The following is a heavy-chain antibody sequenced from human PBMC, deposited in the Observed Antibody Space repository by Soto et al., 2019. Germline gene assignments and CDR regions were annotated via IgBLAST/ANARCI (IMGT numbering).Heavy chain of an antibody. CDR2: SSYDGSSE. D-gene: IGHD3-10*01. Sequence: GGSLRLSCATSGFTFSAYAMHWVRQAPGKGLEWVAVSSYDGSSEYYADSVRGRFTISRDTSRTTLYLQLNSLRADDSALYYCAKSYLDSGFNYNAFDYWGQGTLVTVSS. CDR3: AKSYLDSGFNYNAFDY. V-gene: IGHV3-30*18. J-gene: IGHJ4*02. CDR1: GFTFSAYA.